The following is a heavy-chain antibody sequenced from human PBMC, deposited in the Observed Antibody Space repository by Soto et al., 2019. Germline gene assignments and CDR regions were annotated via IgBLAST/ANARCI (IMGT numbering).Heavy chain of an antibody. CDR1: GYTFTSYA. CDR2: INAGNGNT. Sequence: ASVKVSCKASGYTFTSYAMHWVRQAPGQRLEWMGWINAGNGNTKYSQKFQGRVTITRDTSASTAYMELSSLRSEDTAVYYCASPHPPFLRFVEGPDVFYIWAQGTMVPVSS. J-gene: IGHJ3*02. V-gene: IGHV1-3*01. CDR3: ASPHPPFLRFVEGPDVFYI. D-gene: IGHD3-3*01.